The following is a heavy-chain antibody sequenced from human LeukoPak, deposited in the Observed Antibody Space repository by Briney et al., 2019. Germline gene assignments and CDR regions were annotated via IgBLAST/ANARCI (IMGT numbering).Heavy chain of an antibody. CDR2: IYYSGNT. D-gene: IGHD1-26*01. Sequence: WVRQAPGKGLEWIGSIYYSGNTYYNPSLKSRVTISVDTSKNQFSLKLSSVTAADTAVYYCARLVRSGTWYFDYWGQGTLVTVSS. V-gene: IGHV4-39*01. CDR3: ARLVRSGTWYFDY. J-gene: IGHJ4*02.